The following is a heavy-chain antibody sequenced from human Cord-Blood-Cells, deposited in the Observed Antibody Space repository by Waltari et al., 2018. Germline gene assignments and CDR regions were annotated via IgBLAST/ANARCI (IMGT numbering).Heavy chain of an antibody. CDR2: ISAYNGNT. J-gene: IGHJ6*02. V-gene: IGHV1-18*01. Sequence: QVQLVQSGAEVKKPGASVKVSCKASGYTFTSYGISWVRQAPGQGLEWMGWISAYNGNTNYAQKLQGRVTMTTDTSTSTAYMELRSLRSDDTAVYYCARDRRYCSSTSCYYYGMDVWGQGTTVTVSS. CDR1: GYTFTSYG. D-gene: IGHD2-2*01. CDR3: ARDRRYCSSTSCYYYGMDV.